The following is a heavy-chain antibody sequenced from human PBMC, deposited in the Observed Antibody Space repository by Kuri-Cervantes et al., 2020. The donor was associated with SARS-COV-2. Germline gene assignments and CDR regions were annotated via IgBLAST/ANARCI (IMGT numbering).Heavy chain of an antibody. D-gene: IGHD4-17*01. CDR3: ARDPGNGDYFMGD. V-gene: IGHV3-72*01. J-gene: IGHJ4*02. CDR1: GFTFSDYY. CDR2: MRKKVYNYST. Sequence: GESLKFSCAASGFTFSDYYMDWVRQAPGKGLEGVARMRKKVYNYSTEYAASVKGRFTNSRHESQNVLDLQMNSLKTEDTAVYYCARDPGNGDYFMGDWGQGTLVTVSS.